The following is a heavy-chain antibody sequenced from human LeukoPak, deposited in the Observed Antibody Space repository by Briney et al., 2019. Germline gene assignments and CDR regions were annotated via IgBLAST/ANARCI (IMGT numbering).Heavy chain of an antibody. J-gene: IGHJ6*02. CDR2: FVVGSGHI. Sequence: SVKVSFTASGFTFGTSIIQWVRQARGQRLEWMGWFVVGSGHISYAPKFQDRVTVTRDMSTSTAYMELSSLRSEDTAVYYCAATLTMTAGSAYYGLDAWGQGTTVTVSS. CDR1: GFTFGTSI. V-gene: IGHV1-58*02. D-gene: IGHD3-10*01. CDR3: AATLTMTAGSAYYGLDA.